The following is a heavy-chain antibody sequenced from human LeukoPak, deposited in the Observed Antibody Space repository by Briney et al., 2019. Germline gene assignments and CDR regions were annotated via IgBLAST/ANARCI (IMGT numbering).Heavy chain of an antibody. J-gene: IGHJ4*02. CDR3: AKGRPGSSSWSGGYFDY. Sequence: GGSLRLSCAASGFTFSSYGMSWVRQAPGKGLEWVSAISGSGGSTYYADSVKGRFTISRDNSKNTLYLQMNSLRAEDTAVYYCAKGRPGSSSWSGGYFDYWGQGTLVTVSS. CDR2: ISGSGGST. CDR1: GFTFSSYG. V-gene: IGHV3-23*01. D-gene: IGHD6-13*01.